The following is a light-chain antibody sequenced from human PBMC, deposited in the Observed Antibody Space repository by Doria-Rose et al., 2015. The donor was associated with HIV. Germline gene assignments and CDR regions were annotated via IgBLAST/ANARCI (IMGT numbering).Light chain of an antibody. Sequence: VIWLTQSPSLLSVSTGDRVTISCRVSQGVGTFLAWYQQKPGKAPELLIYSASTLQSGVPSRFSGSGSGTDFTLTISCLQAEDFATYYCQQYYDFPRTFGLGTKVEIK. CDR2: SAS. CDR1: QGVGTF. V-gene: IGKV1D-8*01. J-gene: IGKJ1*01. CDR3: QQYYDFPRT.